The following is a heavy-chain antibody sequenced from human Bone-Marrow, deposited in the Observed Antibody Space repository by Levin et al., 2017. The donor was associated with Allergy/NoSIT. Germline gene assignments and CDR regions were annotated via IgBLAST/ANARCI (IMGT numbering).Heavy chain of an antibody. CDR3: AREYYMDV. Sequence: KPGGSLRLSCAVSGYSISSDYYWGWIRQPPGKGLEWIGNIHETGSTKYNPSLKSRVTISVDTSKNQFSLQLNSVTAADTAVYFCAREYYMDVWGKGTTVTVSS. CDR1: GYSISSDYY. V-gene: IGHV4-38-2*02. CDR2: IHETGST. J-gene: IGHJ6*03.